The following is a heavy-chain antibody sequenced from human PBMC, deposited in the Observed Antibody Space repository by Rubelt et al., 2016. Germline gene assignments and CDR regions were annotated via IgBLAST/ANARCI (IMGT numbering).Heavy chain of an antibody. CDR3: ARENYFDY. Sequence: VRQAPGKGLEWVSYISTSSTTIYYADSVRGRFTISRDNAKNSLYLQMNRLRVEDTAMYYCARENYFDYWGQGTLVTVSS. V-gene: IGHV3-48*01. J-gene: IGHJ4*02. CDR2: ISTSSTTI.